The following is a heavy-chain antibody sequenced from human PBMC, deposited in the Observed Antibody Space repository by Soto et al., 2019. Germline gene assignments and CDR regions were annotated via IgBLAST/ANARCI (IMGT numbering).Heavy chain of an antibody. CDR1: GLTLSIYD. D-gene: IGHD7-27*01. V-gene: IGHV3-13*01. J-gene: IGHJ6*02. CDR2: IGAAGDT. Sequence: GGSLKLSCAACGLTLSIYDMPWARQDTGKGLEWVSAIGAAGDTYYADSVKGRFTISRDNAKNSLYLQMNSLRAEDTAVYYCARESGDYYYYGMDVWGQGTTVTVSS. CDR3: ARESGDYYYYGMDV.